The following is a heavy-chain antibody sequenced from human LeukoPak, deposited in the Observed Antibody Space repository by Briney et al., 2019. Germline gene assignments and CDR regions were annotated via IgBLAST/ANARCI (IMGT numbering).Heavy chain of an antibody. J-gene: IGHJ3*02. D-gene: IGHD4-17*01. CDR2: IRYDGSNK. Sequence: GGSLRLSCAASGFTFSSYGMHWVRQAPGKGLEWVAFIRYDGSNKYYADSVKGRFTISRDNSKNTLYLQMNSLRAEDTAVYYCAKVDYGDYYCAAFDIWGQGTMVTVSS. V-gene: IGHV3-30*02. CDR1: GFTFSSYG. CDR3: AKVDYGDYYCAAFDI.